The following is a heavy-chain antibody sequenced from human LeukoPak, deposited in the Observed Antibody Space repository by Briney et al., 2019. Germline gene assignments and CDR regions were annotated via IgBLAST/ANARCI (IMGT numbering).Heavy chain of an antibody. J-gene: IGHJ4*02. CDR3: ARVYYYGSGSLSFDY. Sequence: ASVKVSRKASGYTFTGYYMHWVRQAPGQGLEWMGWINPNSGGTNYAQKFQGRVTMTRDTSISTAYMELSRLRSDDTAVYYCARVYYYGSGSLSFDYWGQGTLVTVSS. V-gene: IGHV1-2*02. D-gene: IGHD3-10*01. CDR2: INPNSGGT. CDR1: GYTFTGYY.